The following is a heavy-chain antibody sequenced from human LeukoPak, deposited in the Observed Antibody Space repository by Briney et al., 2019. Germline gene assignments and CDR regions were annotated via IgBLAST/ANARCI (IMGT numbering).Heavy chain of an antibody. CDR3: ARGRRSLSPLLRLHYMDV. Sequence: SETLSLTCAVYGGSFSGYYWSWIRQPPGKGLEWIGEINHSGSTNYNPSLKSRVTISVDTSKNQFSLKLSSVTAADTAVYYCARGRRSLSPLLRLHYMDVWGKGTTVTVSS. CDR1: GGSFSGYY. D-gene: IGHD3-3*01. V-gene: IGHV4-34*01. CDR2: INHSGST. J-gene: IGHJ6*03.